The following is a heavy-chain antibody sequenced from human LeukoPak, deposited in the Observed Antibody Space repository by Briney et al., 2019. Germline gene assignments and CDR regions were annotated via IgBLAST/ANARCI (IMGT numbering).Heavy chain of an antibody. CDR3: ARGAAAEMATYDY. V-gene: IGHV3-33*01. Sequence: GGSLRLSCAASGFTFSTYGMHWVRQAPGKGLEWVAVIWYDGSNKHYADSVKGRFTISRDNSKNTLYLEMNSLRAEDTALYYCARGAAAEMATYDYWGQGTLVTVSS. CDR1: GFTFSTYG. D-gene: IGHD5-24*01. J-gene: IGHJ4*02. CDR2: IWYDGSNK.